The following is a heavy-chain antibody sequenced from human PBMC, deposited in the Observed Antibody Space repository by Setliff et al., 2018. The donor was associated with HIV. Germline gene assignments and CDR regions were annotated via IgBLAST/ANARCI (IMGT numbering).Heavy chain of an antibody. CDR1: GGSMRSHY. J-gene: IGHJ4*02. Sequence: SETLSLTCTVSGGSMRSHYWNWIRQSPGKGLEWIGYVYSSGTTSYNPSLKSRVTISVDTSKNQLSLKLTSVSAADTAVYYCARGGSTIADRPDLVYFEYWGRGTLVTVSS. V-gene: IGHV4-4*08. D-gene: IGHD6-6*01. CDR2: VYSSGTT. CDR3: ARGGSTIADRPDLVYFEY.